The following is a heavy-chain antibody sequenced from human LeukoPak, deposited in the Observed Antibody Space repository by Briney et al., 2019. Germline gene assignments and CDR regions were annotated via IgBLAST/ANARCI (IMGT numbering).Heavy chain of an antibody. V-gene: IGHV4-39*01. CDR3: ASRFMYYYDSSGYGDAFDI. CDR2: IYHSGST. D-gene: IGHD3-22*01. J-gene: IGHJ3*02. Sequence: SETLSLTCTVSGGSISNYYWGWIRQPPGKGLEWIGSIYHSGSTYYNPSLKSRVTISVDTSKNQFSLKLSSVTAADTAVYYCASRFMYYYDSSGYGDAFDIWGQGTMVTVSS. CDR1: GGSISNYY.